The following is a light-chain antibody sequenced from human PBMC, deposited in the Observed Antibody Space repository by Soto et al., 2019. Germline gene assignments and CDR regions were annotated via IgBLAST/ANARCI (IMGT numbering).Light chain of an antibody. Sequence: QSALTQPASVSGSPGQSITISCTGTSSDVGTYNFVSWYQQYPGKAPKLMIYEVSNRPSGVSNRFSGSKSGNTASLTISGLRAEDEADYYCNSYTASSTLVFGGGTKLTVL. J-gene: IGLJ3*02. CDR1: SSDVGTYNF. CDR2: EVS. CDR3: NSYTASSTLV. V-gene: IGLV2-14*01.